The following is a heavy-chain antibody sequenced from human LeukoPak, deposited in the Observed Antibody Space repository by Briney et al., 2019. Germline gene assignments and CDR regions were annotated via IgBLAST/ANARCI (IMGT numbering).Heavy chain of an antibody. CDR3: AKDLLDIVAPGDF. J-gene: IGHJ4*02. Sequence: PGGSLRLSCAASGFTFSNYGMHWVRQAPGKGLEWVAFIRYDGLNKYYADSVKGRFTISRDNSKNTLYLQMSSLRAEDTSVYYCAKDLLDIVAPGDFWGQGTLVTVSS. CDR2: IRYDGLNK. CDR1: GFTFSNYG. D-gene: IGHD5-12*01. V-gene: IGHV3-30*02.